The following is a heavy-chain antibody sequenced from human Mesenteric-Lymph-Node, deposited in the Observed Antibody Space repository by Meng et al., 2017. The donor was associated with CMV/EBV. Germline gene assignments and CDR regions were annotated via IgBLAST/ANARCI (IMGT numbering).Heavy chain of an antibody. CDR2: INTQTGDP. CDR3: ARGLAAIYYFDY. V-gene: IGHV7-4-1*02. J-gene: IGHJ4*02. Sequence: SCKASGYTFSDYSINWVRPAPGQGLEWMGWINTQTGDPTYAQGFTGRFVFSLDTSVTTAYLQINNLKADDTAVYFCARGLAAIYYFDYWGQGALVTVSS. CDR1: GYTFSDYS. D-gene: IGHD5-12*01.